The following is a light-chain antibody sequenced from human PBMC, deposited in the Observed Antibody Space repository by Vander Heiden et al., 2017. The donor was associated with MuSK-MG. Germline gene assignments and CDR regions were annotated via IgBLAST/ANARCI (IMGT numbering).Light chain of an antibody. V-gene: IGKV4-1*01. CDR2: GAS. CDR3: QQDDSTPIT. CDR1: QRVFKFPNKKNF. Sequence: DMEMPQSPDSLAVSLGERATHHCKSSQRVFKFPNKKNFLAWYQQRPGQPPKLLIYGASTREFGVPDRFSGSGSGTDFTLTISSLQAEDVAVYYCQQDDSTPITFGHGTKVD. J-gene: IGKJ3*01.